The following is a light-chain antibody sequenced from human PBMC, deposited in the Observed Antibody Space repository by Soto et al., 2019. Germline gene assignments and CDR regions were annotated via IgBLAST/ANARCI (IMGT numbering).Light chain of an antibody. J-gene: IGKJ1*01. CDR3: QQRSNWWT. Sequence: EIVLTQSPATLSLSPGERATVSCRASQSVSSYLALYQQKPGQAPRLLIYDASNRATGIPARFSGSGSGTDFTLTISSLEPEDFAVYYCQQRSNWWTFGQGTKVHIK. CDR2: DAS. V-gene: IGKV3-11*01. CDR1: QSVSSY.